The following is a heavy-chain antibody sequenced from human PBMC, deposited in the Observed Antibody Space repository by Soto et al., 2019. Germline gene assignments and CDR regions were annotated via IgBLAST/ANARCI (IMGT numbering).Heavy chain of an antibody. CDR2: ISFDGRNQ. D-gene: IGHD2-15*01. CDR1: GFTFRNYG. V-gene: IGHV3-30*18. Sequence: QVQLVESGGGVVQPGGSLRLSCTGSGFTFRNYGMHWVRQTPGKGLERLAVISFDGRNQYYADSVKGRFTISRDNSKNTLWLQMSSLRAEDTAVYYCAKDGAPPYCSGGNCHSPPGYWGQGTLVTVSS. J-gene: IGHJ4*02. CDR3: AKDGAPPYCSGGNCHSPPGY.